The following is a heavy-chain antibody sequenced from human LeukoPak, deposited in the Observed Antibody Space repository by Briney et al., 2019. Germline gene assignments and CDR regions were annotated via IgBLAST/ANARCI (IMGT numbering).Heavy chain of an antibody. D-gene: IGHD3-22*01. CDR2: ISSSSSTI. V-gene: IGHV3-48*01. CDR3: AKDYYDSSGALLDY. J-gene: IGHJ4*02. Sequence: PGGSLRLSCAASGFTFSSYSTNWVRQAPGKGLEWVSYISSSSSTIYYADSVKGRFTISRDNAKNSLYLQMNSLRAEDTAVYYCAKDYYDSSGALLDYWGQGTLVTVSS. CDR1: GFTFSSYS.